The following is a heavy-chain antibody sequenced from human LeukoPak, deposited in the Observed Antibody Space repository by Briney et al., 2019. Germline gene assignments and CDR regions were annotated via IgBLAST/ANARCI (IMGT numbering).Heavy chain of an antibody. CDR3: AKTRRVGAQGDY. Sequence: GGSLRLSCAASAFTFSSYAMSWVRQAPGKGLEWVSGISGSDGSTYYADSVKGRFTISRDNSKNTLYLQMNSLRAEDTAVYYCAKTRRVGAQGDYWGQGTLVTVSS. V-gene: IGHV3-23*01. D-gene: IGHD1-26*01. J-gene: IGHJ4*02. CDR2: ISGSDGST. CDR1: AFTFSSYA.